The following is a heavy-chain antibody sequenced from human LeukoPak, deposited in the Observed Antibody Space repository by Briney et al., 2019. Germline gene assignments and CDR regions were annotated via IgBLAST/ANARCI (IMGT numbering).Heavy chain of an antibody. J-gene: IGHJ4*02. Sequence: SETLSLTCTVSGGSISSYYWSWIRQPAGKGLEWIWRIYTSGSTNYNPSLKSRVTMSVDTSKNQFSLKLSSVTAADTAVYYCAKEGSITMIVVVIHYFDYWGQGTLVTVSS. CDR1: GGSISSYY. D-gene: IGHD3-22*01. CDR2: IYTSGST. V-gene: IGHV4-4*07. CDR3: AKEGSITMIVVVIHYFDY.